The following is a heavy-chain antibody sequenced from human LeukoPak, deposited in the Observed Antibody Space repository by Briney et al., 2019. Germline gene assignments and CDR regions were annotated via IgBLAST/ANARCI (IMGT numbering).Heavy chain of an antibody. CDR1: GGSISTSTYY. Sequence: KPSETLSLTCTVSGGSISTSTYYWGWIRQPPGKGLEWIGSVFYSGTTYYNPSLKSRVTISVDTSKNQFSLRLRSVTDADTAVYHCARGGSSSWRIGYYFDFWGQGTLVTVSS. CDR2: VFYSGTT. CDR3: ARGGSSSWRIGYYFDF. J-gene: IGHJ4*02. V-gene: IGHV4-39*07. D-gene: IGHD6-13*01.